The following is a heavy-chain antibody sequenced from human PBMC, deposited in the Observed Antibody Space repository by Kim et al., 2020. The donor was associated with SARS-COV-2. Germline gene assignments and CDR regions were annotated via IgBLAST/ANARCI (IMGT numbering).Heavy chain of an antibody. Sequence: GGSLRLSCAASGFTFSSYDMHWVRQATGKGLEWVSGIGFAGDPYYPGSVKGRFTISRENAKNSLYLQMNSLRAGDTAVYYCARGYNWNDVTGKDAFDIWGQGTMVTVSS. V-gene: IGHV3-13*05. D-gene: IGHD1-1*01. J-gene: IGHJ3*02. CDR3: ARGYNWNDVTGKDAFDI. CDR2: IGFAGDP. CDR1: GFTFSSYD.